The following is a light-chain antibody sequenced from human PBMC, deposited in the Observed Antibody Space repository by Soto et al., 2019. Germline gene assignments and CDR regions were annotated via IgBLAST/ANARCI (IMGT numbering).Light chain of an antibody. J-gene: IGKJ1*01. CDR2: GAS. CDR1: QSVSSSY. V-gene: IGKV3-20*01. Sequence: EIVLTQSPGTLSLSPEERATLSCRASQSVSSSYLAWYQQKPGQAPRLLIYGASSRATGIPDRFSGSGSGTDFTLIISRLEPEDFAVYYCQQFGSSPWTFGQGTKVEIK. CDR3: QQFGSSPWT.